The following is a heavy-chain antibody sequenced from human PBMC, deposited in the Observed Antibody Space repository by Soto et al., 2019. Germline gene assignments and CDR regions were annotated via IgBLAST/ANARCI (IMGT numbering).Heavy chain of an antibody. CDR2: IYHSGST. J-gene: IGHJ4*02. V-gene: IGHV4-4*02. D-gene: IGHD6-19*01. Sequence: PSETLSLTCTVSGGSVSGGSYFWSWVRQPPGKGLEWIGEIYHSGSTNYNPSLKSRVTISVDKSKNQFSLKLSSVTAADTAVYYCARVLAVAGSGYFDYWGQGTLVTVSS. CDR3: ARVLAVAGSGYFDY. CDR1: GGSVSGGSYF.